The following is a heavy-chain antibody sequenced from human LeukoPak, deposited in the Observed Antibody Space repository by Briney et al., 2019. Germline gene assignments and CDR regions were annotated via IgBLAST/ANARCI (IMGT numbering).Heavy chain of an antibody. CDR3: ARTPIYYFDNSGYYN. V-gene: IGHV4-4*02. CDR1: GGSISSNNW. Sequence: SETLSLTCTVSGGSISSNNWWSWVRQPPGKGLEWIGEIYHSESTNYNPSLKSRVTISVDKSKNQFSLKLSSVTAADTAVYYCARTPIYYFDNSGYYNWGQGTLVTVSS. J-gene: IGHJ4*02. D-gene: IGHD3-22*01. CDR2: IYHSEST.